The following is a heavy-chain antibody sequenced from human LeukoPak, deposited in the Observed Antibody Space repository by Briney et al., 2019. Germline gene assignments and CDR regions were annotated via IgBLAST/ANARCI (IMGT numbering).Heavy chain of an antibody. Sequence: GGSLGLSCVASGFTVSRNVMSWVRQAPGKGLEWVSLIYSDDRAFYADSVKGRFTTSRNNSKNTLFLQMSSLKPEDTAIYYCARDLAGFQEPRYYYYMDVWGKGTTVTVSS. CDR1: GFTVSRNV. D-gene: IGHD1-14*01. CDR3: ARDLAGFQEPRYYYYMDV. V-gene: IGHV3-66*02. CDR2: IYSDDRA. J-gene: IGHJ6*03.